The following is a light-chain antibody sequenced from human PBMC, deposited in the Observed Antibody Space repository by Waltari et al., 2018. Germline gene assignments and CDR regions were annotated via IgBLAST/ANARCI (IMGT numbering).Light chain of an antibody. CDR1: QCFSTW. CDR3: QQYNNYPWT. J-gene: IGKJ1*01. V-gene: IGKV1-5*03. Sequence: DIQMPQSPSTLSASLGDRVTTTCRASQCFSTWLAWYQQKPGKPPRLLIYKASTLDSGVPSRFSGSGSGSEFTLTITSLQPDDFATYFCQQYNNYPWTFGQGTKVEIK. CDR2: KAS.